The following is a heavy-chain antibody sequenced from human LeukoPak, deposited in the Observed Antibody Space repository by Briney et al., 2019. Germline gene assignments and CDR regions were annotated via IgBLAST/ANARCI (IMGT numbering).Heavy chain of an antibody. CDR1: GGSISSYY. D-gene: IGHD3-16*02. J-gene: IGHJ4*02. Sequence: PSETLSLTCTVSGGSISSYYWSWIRQPPGKGLEWIGYIYYSGSTNYNPSLKSRVTISVDTSKNQFSLKLSSVTAADTAVYYCARGPDDYVWGSCRQWGQGTLVTVSS. CDR3: ARGPDDYVWGSCRQ. V-gene: IGHV4-59*01. CDR2: IYYSGST.